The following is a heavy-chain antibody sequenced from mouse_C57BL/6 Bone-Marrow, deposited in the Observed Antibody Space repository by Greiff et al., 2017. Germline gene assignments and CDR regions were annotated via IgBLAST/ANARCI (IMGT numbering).Heavy chain of an antibody. J-gene: IGHJ4*01. Sequence: EVHLVESGAELVRPGASVKLSCTASGFNIKDDYMHWVKQRPEQGLEWIGWIDPENGDTEYASKFQGKATITADTSSNTAYLKPNSLTSEDTAVYYCTTDCYAFYAMDYWGQGTSVTVSS. CDR2: IDPENGDT. CDR3: TTDCYAFYAMDY. D-gene: IGHD2-3*01. V-gene: IGHV14-4*01. CDR1: GFNIKDDY.